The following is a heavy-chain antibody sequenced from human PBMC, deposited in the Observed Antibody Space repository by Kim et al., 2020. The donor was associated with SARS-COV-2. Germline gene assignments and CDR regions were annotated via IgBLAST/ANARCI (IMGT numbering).Heavy chain of an antibody. CDR2: IYYSGST. CDR3: ARLGIACSGGSCPKFDP. D-gene: IGHD2-15*01. V-gene: IGHV4-39*01. CDR1: GGSISSSSYY. J-gene: IGHJ5*02. Sequence: SETLSLTCTVSGGSISSSSYYWGWIRQPPGKGLEWIGSIYYSGSTYYNPSLKSRVTISVATSKNQFSLTLSSVTAADTAVYYCARLGIACSGGSCPKFDPWGQGTLVTVSS.